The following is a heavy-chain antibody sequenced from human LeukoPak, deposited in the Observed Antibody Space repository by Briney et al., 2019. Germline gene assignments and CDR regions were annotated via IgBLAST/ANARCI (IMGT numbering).Heavy chain of an antibody. J-gene: IGHJ3*02. CDR3: ATSVSVAENAFDI. D-gene: IGHD6-19*01. CDR1: GLTFSSYA. Sequence: PGRSLRLSCAASGLTFSSYAMDWVRQAPGKGLAWVTSISYDGTNKYYADSVKGRFTISRDDSTNTLYLQMNSLRSDDSAVHYCATSVSVAENAFDIWGQGTMVTVSS. CDR2: ISYDGTNK. V-gene: IGHV3-30*04.